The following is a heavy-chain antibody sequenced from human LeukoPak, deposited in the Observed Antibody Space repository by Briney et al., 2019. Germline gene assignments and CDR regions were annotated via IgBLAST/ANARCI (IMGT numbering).Heavy chain of an antibody. V-gene: IGHV4-34*01. CDR2: INHSGST. CDR3: ARTTEDDYVWGSYRYSYYFDY. D-gene: IGHD3-16*02. Sequence: SETLSLTCAVYGGSFSGYYWSWIRQPPGKGLEWIGEINHSGSTNYNPSLKSRVTISVDTSKNQFSLKLSSVTTADTAVYYCARTTEDDYVWGSYRYSYYFDYWGQGTLVTVSS. CDR1: GGSFSGYY. J-gene: IGHJ4*02.